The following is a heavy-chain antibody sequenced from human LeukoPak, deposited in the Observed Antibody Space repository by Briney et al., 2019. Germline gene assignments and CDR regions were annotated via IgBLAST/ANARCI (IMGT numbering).Heavy chain of an antibody. V-gene: IGHV1-46*01. J-gene: IGHJ4*02. D-gene: IGHD2-15*01. CDR2: IYPGGGST. CDR3: ARDKDFDY. CDR1: GYTFTSYY. Sequence: GASVKVSCTASGYTFTSYYIHWVRQAPGQGLEWMGIIYPGGGSTSNAQKFQGRVTMTRDMSTSTVYMELSSLRSEDTAVYYCARDKDFDYWGQGTLVTVSS.